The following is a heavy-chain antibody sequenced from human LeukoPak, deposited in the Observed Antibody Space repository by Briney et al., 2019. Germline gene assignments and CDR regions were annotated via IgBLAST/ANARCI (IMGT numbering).Heavy chain of an antibody. D-gene: IGHD6-19*01. Sequence: SQTLSLTCAIFGDSVSSNNAAWNWIRQSPSRGLECLGRAYYRSKWSNDYAESMKSRITINADTSKNQLSLHLNSVTPEDTAVYYCSRRSMTVSGGHSFHIWGQGTMVTVSS. J-gene: IGHJ3*02. CDR1: GDSVSSNNAA. CDR2: AYYRSKWSN. CDR3: SRRSMTVSGGHSFHI. V-gene: IGHV6-1*01.